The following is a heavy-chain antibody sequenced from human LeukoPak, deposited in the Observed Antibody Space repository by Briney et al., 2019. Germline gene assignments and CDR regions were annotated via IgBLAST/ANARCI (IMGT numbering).Heavy chain of an antibody. Sequence: GGSLRLSCAASGFTFSSYAMSWVRQAPGKGLEWVSAISGSGGSTYYADSVKGRFTISRDNSKNTLYLQVNSLRAEDTAVYYCAKAKSITMVRGVADAFDIWGQGTMVTVSS. V-gene: IGHV3-23*01. D-gene: IGHD3-10*01. CDR1: GFTFSSYA. CDR3: AKAKSITMVRGVADAFDI. J-gene: IGHJ3*02. CDR2: ISGSGGST.